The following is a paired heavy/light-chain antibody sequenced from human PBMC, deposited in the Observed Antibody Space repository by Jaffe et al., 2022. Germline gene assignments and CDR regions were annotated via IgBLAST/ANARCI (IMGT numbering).Heavy chain of an antibody. CDR3: ATDPQQHLRYWFDP. CDR1: GYTFISYY. V-gene: IGHV1-46*03. D-gene: IGHD3-16*01. Sequence: QVQLVQSGAEVKKPGASVKVSCKASGYTFISYYMHWVRQAPGQGLEWMGIINPSSGSTTYAQKFQGRVTMTRDTSTSTVYMELSSLRSDDTAVYYCATDPQQHLRYWFDPWGQGTLVTVSS. CDR2: INPSSGST. J-gene: IGHJ5*02.
Light chain of an antibody. J-gene: IGKJ3*01. V-gene: IGKV1-39*01. CDR1: QSISSY. CDR2: AAS. CDR3: QQSYIIPRT. Sequence: DIQMTQSPSSLSASVGDRVTITCRASQSISSYLNWYQQKAGKAPKLLIYAASSLQSGVPSRFSGSGSGTDFTLTISSLQPEDFATYYCQQSYIIPRTFGPGTKVDIK.